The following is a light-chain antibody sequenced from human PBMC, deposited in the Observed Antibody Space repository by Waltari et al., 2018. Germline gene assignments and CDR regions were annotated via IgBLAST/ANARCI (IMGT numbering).Light chain of an antibody. Sequence: QSALTQPASVSGSPGQSITISCTGTSSDVGSYNIVSWYQQHPGKAPKLMIYEGSKRPSGVSNRFSGSKSGNTASLTISGLQAEDEADYYCCSYAGSIVVFGGGTKLTVL. CDR2: EGS. CDR3: CSYAGSIVV. J-gene: IGLJ2*01. V-gene: IGLV2-23*01. CDR1: SSDVGSYNI.